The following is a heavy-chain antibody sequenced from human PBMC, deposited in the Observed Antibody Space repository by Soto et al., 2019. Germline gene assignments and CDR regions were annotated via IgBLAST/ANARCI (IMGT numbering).Heavy chain of an antibody. J-gene: IGHJ6*02. CDR1: GFTFSSYE. V-gene: IGHV3-48*03. CDR3: ARVSRFTIFGVAYRGMDV. CDR2: ISSSGSTI. D-gene: IGHD3-3*01. Sequence: HPGGSLRLSCAASGFTFSSYEMNWVRQAPGKGLEWVSYISSSGSTIYYADSVKGRFTISRDNAKNSLYLQMNSLRAEDTAVYYCARVSRFTIFGVAYRGMDVWGQGTTVTVSS.